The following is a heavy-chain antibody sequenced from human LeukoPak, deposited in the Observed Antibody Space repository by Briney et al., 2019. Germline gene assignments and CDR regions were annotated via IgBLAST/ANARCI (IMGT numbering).Heavy chain of an antibody. CDR3: ARVPYSYGSTPDY. J-gene: IGHJ4*02. CDR2: IYYSGSI. CDR1: GGSISSYY. D-gene: IGHD5-18*01. V-gene: IGHV4-59*01. Sequence: SETLSLTCTVSGGSISSYYWSWIRQPPGKGLEWIGYIYYSGSINYNPSLKSRVTISVDTSKNQFSLKLSSVTAADTAVYYCARVPYSYGSTPDYWGQGTLVTVSS.